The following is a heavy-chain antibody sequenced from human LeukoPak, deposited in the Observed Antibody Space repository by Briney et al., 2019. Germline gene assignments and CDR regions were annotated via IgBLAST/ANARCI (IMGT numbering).Heavy chain of an antibody. V-gene: IGHV4-30-2*01. D-gene: IGHD2-21*01. Sequence: PSQTLSLTCAVSGGSISSGGYSWSWIRQPPGKGLEWIGYIYHSGSTYYNPSLKSRVTISVDRSKNQFSLKLSSVTAADTAVYYCASLAAYCGGDCFSHYYYYMDVWGKGTTVTVSS. CDR3: ASLAAYCGGDCFSHYYYYMDV. CDR1: GGSISSGGYS. CDR2: IYHSGST. J-gene: IGHJ6*03.